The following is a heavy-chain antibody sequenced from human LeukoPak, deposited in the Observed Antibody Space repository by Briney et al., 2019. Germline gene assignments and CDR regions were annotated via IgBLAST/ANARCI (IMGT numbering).Heavy chain of an antibody. CDR3: ARDFGDYSYYYYYYMDV. J-gene: IGHJ6*03. CDR1: GFTFGSYA. CDR2: ISGSGNKT. D-gene: IGHD4-17*01. V-gene: IGHV3-23*01. Sequence: GGSLRLSCAASGFTFGSYAMTWVRQAPGKGLEWVAAISGSGNKTYYADSVKGRFTISRDNSKNTLYLQMNSLRAEDTAVYYCARDFGDYSYYYYYYMDVWGKGTTVTVSS.